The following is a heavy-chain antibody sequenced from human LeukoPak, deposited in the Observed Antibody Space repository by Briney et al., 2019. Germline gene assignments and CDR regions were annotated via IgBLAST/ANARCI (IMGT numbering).Heavy chain of an antibody. Sequence: GGSLRLSCAASGFTFSSSWMYWVRHAPGKGLEWVSRNSDGSNTSYAASVKGRFTISRDNAQNTLNLQMNSLRAEDTAVYYCASELRLGHWGQGILVTVSS. D-gene: IGHD3-16*01. CDR3: ASELRLGH. CDR1: GFTFSSSW. J-gene: IGHJ4*02. CDR2: NSDGSNT. V-gene: IGHV3-74*01.